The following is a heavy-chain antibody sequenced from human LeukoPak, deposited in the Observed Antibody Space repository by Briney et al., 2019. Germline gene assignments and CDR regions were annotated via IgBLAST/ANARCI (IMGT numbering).Heavy chain of an antibody. J-gene: IGHJ4*02. V-gene: IGHV3-53*01. CDR2: VYSGGST. CDR3: ARGCSDKKCYIHY. CDR1: GFTVSSNY. Sequence: GGSLRLSCAASGFTVSSNYMNWVRRAPGRGLEWVSVVYSGGSTYYADSVKGRFTISRDNSKNTLYLQMNSLRVEDTAVYYCARGCSDKKCYIHYWGQGTLVTVSS. D-gene: IGHD2-15*01.